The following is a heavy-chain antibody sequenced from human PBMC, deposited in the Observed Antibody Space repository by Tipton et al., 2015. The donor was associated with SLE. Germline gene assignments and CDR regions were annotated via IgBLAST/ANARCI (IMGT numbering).Heavy chain of an antibody. Sequence: GLVKPSEILSLTCAVSGYSISSGYYWTWIRQPPGKGLEWIGSIYHSGSTYYNPSLKSRVNTSVDMSKNKFSLKLTSVTPADTAVYCCTHSTDYYYMDVWGKGTTVTVSS. CDR2: IYHSGST. D-gene: IGHD5-18*01. CDR3: THSTDYYYMDV. J-gene: IGHJ6*03. CDR1: GYSISSGYY. V-gene: IGHV4-38-2*01.